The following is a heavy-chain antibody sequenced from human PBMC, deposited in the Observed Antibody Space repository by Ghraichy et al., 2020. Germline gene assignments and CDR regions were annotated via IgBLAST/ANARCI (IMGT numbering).Heavy chain of an antibody. Sequence: AGSLRLSCAASGFTFSDYYMSWIRQAPGKGLEWVSYISSSSRYTNYADSVKGRFTISRDNAKNSLYLQMSSLRAEDTAVYYCARELSGYVDYWGQGTLVTVSS. CDR3: ARELSGYVDY. CDR2: ISSSSRYT. CDR1: GFTFSDYY. J-gene: IGHJ4*02. V-gene: IGHV3-11*06. D-gene: IGHD3-22*01.